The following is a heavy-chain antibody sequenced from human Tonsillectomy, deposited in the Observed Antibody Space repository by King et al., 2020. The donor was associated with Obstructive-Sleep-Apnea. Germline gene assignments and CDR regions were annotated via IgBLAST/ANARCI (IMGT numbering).Heavy chain of an antibody. CDR2: IYYSGST. J-gene: IGHJ5*02. V-gene: IGHV4-59*08. Sequence: VQLQESGPGLVKPSETLSLTCTVSGGSISSYYWSWIRQPPGKGLEWIGYIYYSGSTNYNPSLKSRVTISVDTSKNQFSLKLSSVTAADPAVYYCATNREDYYGSGNWFDPWGQGTLVTVSS. D-gene: IGHD3-10*01. CDR3: ATNREDYYGSGNWFDP. CDR1: GGSISSYY.